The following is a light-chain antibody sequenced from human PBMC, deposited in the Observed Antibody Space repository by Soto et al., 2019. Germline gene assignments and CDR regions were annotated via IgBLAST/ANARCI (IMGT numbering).Light chain of an antibody. CDR2: DAS. J-gene: IGKJ3*01. CDR1: QSISSW. Sequence: DIQMTQSPSTLSASVGDRVTITCRASQSISSWLAWYQQKPGKAPKLLIYDASSLESGVPSRFSGSGSGTEFSLPISSLQPDDFATYYCQEYNSYPLTFGPGNKVYIK. V-gene: IGKV1-5*01. CDR3: QEYNSYPLT.